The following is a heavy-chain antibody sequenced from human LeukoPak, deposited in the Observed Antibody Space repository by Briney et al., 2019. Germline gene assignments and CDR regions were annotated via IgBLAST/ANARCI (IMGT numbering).Heavy chain of an antibody. CDR3: ARLVPPGGGDCTGSNCHTVYYFDY. CDR2: IYYSGSS. Sequence: SQTLSLTCTVSGGSINNGGYYWSWIRQHPGKGLEWIGYIYYSGSSYYNPSLRSRVTISVDTSKNHFSLKLSSVTAADTAVYYCARLVPPGGGDCTGSNCHTVYYFDYWGQGTLVTVSS. J-gene: IGHJ4*02. V-gene: IGHV4-31*03. D-gene: IGHD2-15*01. CDR1: GGSINNGGYY.